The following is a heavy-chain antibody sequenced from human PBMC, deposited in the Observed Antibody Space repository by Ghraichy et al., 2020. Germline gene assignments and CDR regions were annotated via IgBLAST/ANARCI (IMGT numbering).Heavy chain of an antibody. Sequence: GGSLRLSCATIGFTFTEYPMTWVRQAPGKGLEWVSYINGGGDKTYYADSVKGRFTISKDSSKNTLYLQMNNLRVDDTALYYCTKDRYCPGGICPLDYWGQGTLVTVSS. CDR2: INGGGDKT. V-gene: IGHV3-23*01. CDR3: TKDRYCPGGICPLDY. CDR1: GFTFTEYP. J-gene: IGHJ4*02. D-gene: IGHD2-8*02.